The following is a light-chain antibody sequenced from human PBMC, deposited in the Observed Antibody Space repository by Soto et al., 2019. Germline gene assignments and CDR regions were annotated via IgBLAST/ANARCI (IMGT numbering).Light chain of an antibody. Sequence: DIQMTQSPSSLSASVRDRVTITCRASQGISNYLAWYQQKPGKVPKLLIYAASTWQSGVPSRFSGSGTGTDFTLTISSLQPEDVATYYCQKYDSAPWTFGQGTKVEIK. CDR3: QKYDSAPWT. J-gene: IGKJ1*01. CDR1: QGISNY. V-gene: IGKV1-27*01. CDR2: AAS.